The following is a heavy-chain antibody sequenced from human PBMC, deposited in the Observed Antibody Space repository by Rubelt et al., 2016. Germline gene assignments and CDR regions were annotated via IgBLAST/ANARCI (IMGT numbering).Heavy chain of an antibody. Sequence: EVQLVESGGGLVQPGGSLRLSCAASGFTFSSYWMHWVRQAPGKGLVWVSRINSDGSSTSYADSVKGRFTISIDNAKNTLYLQMNSLRAEDTAVYYCARSGPDVVVPAAIRVEGDAFDIWGQGTMVTVSS. CDR2: INSDGSST. CDR3: ARSGPDVVVPAAIRVEGDAFDI. V-gene: IGHV3-74*01. CDR1: GFTFSSYW. J-gene: IGHJ3*02. D-gene: IGHD2-2*02.